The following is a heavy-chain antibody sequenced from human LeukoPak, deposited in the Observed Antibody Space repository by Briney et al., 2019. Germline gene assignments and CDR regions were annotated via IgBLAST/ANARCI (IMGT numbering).Heavy chain of an antibody. V-gene: IGHV1-69*13. CDR1: GYSFTSNY. CDR2: IIPIFGTA. CDR3: ARVYDIEPYYGMDV. J-gene: IGHJ6*02. D-gene: IGHD3-9*01. Sequence: RASVKVSCKASGYSFTSNYIHWVRQAPGQGLEWMGGIIPIFGTANYAQKFQGRVTITADESTSTAYMELSSLRSEDTAVYYCARVYDIEPYYGMDVWGQGTTVTVSS.